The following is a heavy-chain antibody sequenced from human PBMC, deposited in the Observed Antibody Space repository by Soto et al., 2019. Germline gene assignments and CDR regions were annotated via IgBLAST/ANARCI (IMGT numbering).Heavy chain of an antibody. D-gene: IGHD3-22*01. CDR3: AKDDSNRWYNYYAMDV. J-gene: IGHJ6*02. CDR1: GFTFYKYG. Sequence: QVQLVESGGGVVQPGRSLRLSCAASGFTFYKYGMHWVRQAPGKRLEWVALISHDGSNKSYVDSVKGRFTIARDNSKNTVFLQMNSLRPEDTALYFCAKDDSNRWYNYYAMDVWGQGTTVTVSS. V-gene: IGHV3-30*18. CDR2: ISHDGSNK.